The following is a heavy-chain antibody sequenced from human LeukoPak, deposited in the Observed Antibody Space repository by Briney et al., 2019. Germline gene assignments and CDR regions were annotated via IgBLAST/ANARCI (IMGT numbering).Heavy chain of an antibody. CDR3: ARDLVYGDYSLGFRFDY. Sequence: SGGSLRLSCAAAAFTFSSYRMNWVRQAPGKGLEWVTSISSSSSYIYYADSVKGRFTISRDNAKNSLYLQMNSLRAEDTAVYYCARDLVYGDYSLGFRFDYWGQGTLVTVSS. V-gene: IGHV3-21*01. CDR2: ISSSSSYI. D-gene: IGHD4-17*01. CDR1: AFTFSSYR. J-gene: IGHJ4*02.